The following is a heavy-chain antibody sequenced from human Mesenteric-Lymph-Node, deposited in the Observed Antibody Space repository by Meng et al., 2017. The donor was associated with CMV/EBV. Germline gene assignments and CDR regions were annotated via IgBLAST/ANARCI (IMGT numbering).Heavy chain of an antibody. V-gene: IGHV4-38-2*02. J-gene: IGHJ4*02. D-gene: IGHD2-15*01. CDR2: IYYSGST. CDR3: ARLGYCSGGSCPYFDY. Sequence: SETLSLTCSVSGSINSYYWSWIRQAPGKGLEWIGSIYYSGSTYYNPSLKSRVTISVDTSKNQFSLKLSSVTAADTAVYYCARLGYCSGGSCPYFDYWGQGTLVTVSS. CDR1: GSINSYY.